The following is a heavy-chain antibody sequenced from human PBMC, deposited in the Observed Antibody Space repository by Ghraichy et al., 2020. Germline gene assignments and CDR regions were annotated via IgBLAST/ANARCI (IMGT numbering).Heavy chain of an antibody. CDR2: IYYSGST. J-gene: IGHJ4*02. D-gene: IGHD6-6*01. Sequence: SETLSLTCTVSGGSISNYYWSWIRQPPGKGLEWIGYIYYSGSTNYNPSLKSRVTISLDTSKNQFSLKLSSVTAADTAVYYCARAGPPYRPRFDYWGQGTLVTVSS. V-gene: IGHV4-59*01. CDR3: ARAGPPYRPRFDY. CDR1: GGSISNYY.